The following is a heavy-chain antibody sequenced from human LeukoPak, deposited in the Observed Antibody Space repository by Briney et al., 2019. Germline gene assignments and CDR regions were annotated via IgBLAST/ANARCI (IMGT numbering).Heavy chain of an antibody. CDR3: ARRSSSWLL. D-gene: IGHD6-13*01. CDR1: GFTFSSYS. V-gene: IGHV3-48*04. CDR2: ISSSSTI. Sequence: HPGGSLRLSCAASGFTFSSYSMNWVRQAPGKGLEWVSYISSSSTIYYADSVKGRFTISRDNAKNSLYLQMNSLRAEDTAVYYCARRSSSWLLWGQGTLVTVSS. J-gene: IGHJ4*02.